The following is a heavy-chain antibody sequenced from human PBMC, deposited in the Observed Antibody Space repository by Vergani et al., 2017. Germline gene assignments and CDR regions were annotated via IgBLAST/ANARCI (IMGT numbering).Heavy chain of an antibody. J-gene: IGHJ4*02. CDR3: AKEGGGYCGGGTCYPEY. CDR2: IRSDESRR. Sequence: QVQLVESGGGVVQPGGSLRLSCAASGFTFNSYGMHWVRQAPGKGLEWVASIRSDESRRYYGDSMEGPFTISRDNSKNTLYLQVKSLRPEDTAVYYCAKEGGGYCGGGTCYPEYWGQGTLVIVSS. CDR1: GFTFNSYG. D-gene: IGHD2-15*01. V-gene: IGHV3-30*02.